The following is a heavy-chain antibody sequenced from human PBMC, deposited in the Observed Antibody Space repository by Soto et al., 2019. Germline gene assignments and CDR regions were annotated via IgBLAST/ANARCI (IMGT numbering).Heavy chain of an antibody. V-gene: IGHV3-23*01. CDR3: AKAYRSIAVAGTGSFDY. CDR2: ISGSGGST. D-gene: IGHD6-19*01. Sequence: GGSLRLSCADSGFTFNTYGMSWVRQAPGKGLEWVSGISGSGGSTYYADSVKGRFTISRDNSKNTLYLQMNSLRAEDTAVYYCAKAYRSIAVAGTGSFDYWGQGTLVTVSS. CDR1: GFTFNTYG. J-gene: IGHJ4*02.